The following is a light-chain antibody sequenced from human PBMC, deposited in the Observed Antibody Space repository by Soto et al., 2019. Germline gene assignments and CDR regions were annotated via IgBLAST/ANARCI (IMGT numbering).Light chain of an antibody. CDR3: QKYNSALIT. CDR2: AAS. J-gene: IGKJ5*01. CDR1: QGISNY. Sequence: DIQMTQSPSSLSASVGDRVTITCRASQGISNYLAWYQQKPGKVPKLLIYAASTLQSGVPYRFSGSGSGTDCSLTISSLQPEDVATYYWQKYNSALITFGQGTRLEIK. V-gene: IGKV1-27*01.